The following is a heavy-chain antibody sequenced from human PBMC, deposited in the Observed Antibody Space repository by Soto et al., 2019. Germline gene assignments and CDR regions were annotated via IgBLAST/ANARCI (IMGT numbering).Heavy chain of an antibody. CDR2: ISAYNGNT. CDR1: GYTFTSYG. Sequence: GASVKVSCKASGYTFTSYGISWVRQAPGQGLEWMGWISAYNGNTNYAQKLQGRVTMTTDTSTSTAYMELRSLRSDDTAVYYCARDYFDYESTSPDAFDIWGQGTMVTVSS. CDR3: ARDYFDYESTSPDAFDI. D-gene: IGHD3-16*01. V-gene: IGHV1-18*01. J-gene: IGHJ3*02.